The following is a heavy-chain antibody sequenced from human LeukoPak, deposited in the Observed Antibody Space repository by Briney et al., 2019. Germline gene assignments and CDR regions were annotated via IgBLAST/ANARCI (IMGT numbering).Heavy chain of an antibody. V-gene: IGHV4-34*01. CDR3: AKDLNWDLRGYYYYYMDV. D-gene: IGHD1-26*01. CDR1: GGSFSGYY. J-gene: IGHJ6*03. CDR2: INHSGST. Sequence: SETLSLTCAVYGGSFSGYYWSWIRQPPGKGLEWIGEINHSGSTNYNPSLKSRVTISVDTSKNQFSLKLSSVTAADTAVYYCAKDLNWDLRGYYYYYMDVWGKGTTVTVSS.